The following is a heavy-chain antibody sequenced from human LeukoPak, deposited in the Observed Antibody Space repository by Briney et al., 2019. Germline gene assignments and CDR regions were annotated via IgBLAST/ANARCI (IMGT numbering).Heavy chain of an antibody. CDR1: GLTVNNNY. D-gene: IGHD3-10*01. CDR2: IYHSGST. Sequence: LRLSCAASGLTVNNNYMNWVRQAPGKGLEWIGYIYHSGSTYYNPSLKSRVTISVDRSKNQFSLKLSSVTAADTAVYYCARALPGYYYGSGSPTPDAFDIWGQGTMVTVSS. V-gene: IGHV4-30-2*01. J-gene: IGHJ3*02. CDR3: ARALPGYYYGSGSPTPDAFDI.